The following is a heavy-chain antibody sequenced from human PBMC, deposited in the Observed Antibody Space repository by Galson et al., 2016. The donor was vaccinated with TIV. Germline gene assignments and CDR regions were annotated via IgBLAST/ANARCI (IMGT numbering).Heavy chain of an antibody. D-gene: IGHD4/OR15-4a*01. CDR2: INPNSGGT. V-gene: IGHV1-2*02. J-gene: IGHJ6*03. CDR3: ARDGPNWNYYYYDMDV. CDR1: GYTFTGYY. Sequence: SVKVSCKASGYTFTGYYMHWVRQAPGQGLEWMGWINPNSGGTNYAQKFQGRVAMTRDTSISTAYMELSSLRSDDTAVYYCARDGPNWNYYYYDMDVWGKGTTVTVSS.